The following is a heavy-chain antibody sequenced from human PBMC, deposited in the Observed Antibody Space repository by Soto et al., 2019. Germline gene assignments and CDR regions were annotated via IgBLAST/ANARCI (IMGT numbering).Heavy chain of an antibody. Sequence: QVQLVESGGGVVQPGRSLRLSCAASGFTFSSYGMYWVRQAPGKGLEWEAVISDDGSDKYYAESVKGRFTISRDNSKSTLFLQMNRLRFEDTAVYYCANDQTHDFDIGRQGTMISVSS. V-gene: IGHV3-30*18. CDR3: ANDQTHDFDI. J-gene: IGHJ3*02. CDR2: ISDDGSDK. CDR1: GFTFSSYG.